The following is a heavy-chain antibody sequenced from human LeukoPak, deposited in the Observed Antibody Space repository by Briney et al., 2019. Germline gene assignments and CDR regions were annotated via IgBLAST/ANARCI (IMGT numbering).Heavy chain of an antibody. CDR2: IYHSGST. D-gene: IGHD2-15*01. Sequence: SETLSLTCTVSGYSISSGYYWGWIRQPPGKGLEWIGSIYHSGSTYYNPSLKSRVTISVDTSKNQFSLKLSSVTAADTAVYYCARPLGYCSGGSCLDDAFDIWGQGTMVTVSS. J-gene: IGHJ3*02. V-gene: IGHV4-38-2*02. CDR3: ARPLGYCSGGSCLDDAFDI. CDR1: GYSISSGYY.